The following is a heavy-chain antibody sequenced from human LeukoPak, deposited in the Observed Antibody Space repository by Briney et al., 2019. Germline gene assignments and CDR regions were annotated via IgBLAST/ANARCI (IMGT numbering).Heavy chain of an antibody. CDR2: ISTYNSNT. V-gene: IGHV1-18*01. CDR3: ARAPTDIVVVPAASPPFYYYYYYMDV. CDR1: GYTFTSYG. Sequence: GASVKVSCKASGYTFTSYGISWVRQAPGQGLEWMGWISTYNSNTNYAQILQGRVTMTTDTSTSTAYMELRSLRSDDTAVYYCARAPTDIVVVPAASPPFYYYYYYMDVWGKGTTVTVSS. D-gene: IGHD2-2*01. J-gene: IGHJ6*03.